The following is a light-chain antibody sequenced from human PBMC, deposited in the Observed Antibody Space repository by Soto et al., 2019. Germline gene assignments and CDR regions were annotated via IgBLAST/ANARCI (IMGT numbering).Light chain of an antibody. CDR2: SNN. V-gene: IGLV1-44*01. CDR3: AAWDDSLSGLYV. CDR1: SSNIGSNT. Sequence: QSVLTQPPSASGTPGQRVTISCSGSSSNIGSNTVNWYQQRPGTAPKRLIYSNNQRPSRVPDRFSGSKSGTSASLAISGLQSEDEADYYCAAWDDSLSGLYVFGTGTKVTVL. J-gene: IGLJ1*01.